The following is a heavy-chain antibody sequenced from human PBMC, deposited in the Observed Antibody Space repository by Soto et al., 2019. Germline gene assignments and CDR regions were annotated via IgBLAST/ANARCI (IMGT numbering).Heavy chain of an antibody. V-gene: IGHV5-51*01. CDR3: ARDPVPTSIAARDAFDI. Sequence: GESLKISCKGSGYSFTSYWIGWVRQMPGKGLEWMGIIYPGDSDTRYSPSFQGQVTISADKSISTAYLQWSSLKASDTAMYYCARDPVPTSIAARDAFDIWGQGTMVTVSS. CDR2: IYPGDSDT. J-gene: IGHJ3*02. D-gene: IGHD6-6*01. CDR1: GYSFTSYW.